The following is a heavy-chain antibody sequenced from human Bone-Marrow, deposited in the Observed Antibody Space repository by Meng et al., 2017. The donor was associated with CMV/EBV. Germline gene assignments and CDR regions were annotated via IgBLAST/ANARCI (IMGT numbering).Heavy chain of an antibody. CDR1: GGSFSGYY. D-gene: IGHD6-19*01. CDR2: INHSGST. J-gene: IGHJ4*02. V-gene: IGHV4-34*01. CDR3: ARAQAVAGRFCVY. Sequence: VQLQQWGSGLLKPSRILPLTCAVYGGSFSGYYWSWFRQSPGKGLEWIGEINHSGSTNYNPSLKSRVTISVDTSKNQFSLKLSSVTAADTAVYYCARAQAVAGRFCVYWGQGTLVTVSS.